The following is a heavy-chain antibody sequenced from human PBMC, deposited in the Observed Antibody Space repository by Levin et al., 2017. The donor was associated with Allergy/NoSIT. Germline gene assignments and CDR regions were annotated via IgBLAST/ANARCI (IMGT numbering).Heavy chain of an antibody. CDR2: INAGNGNT. D-gene: IGHD5-24*01. Sequence: GESLKISCKASGYTFTSYAMHWVRQAPGQRLEWMGWINAGNGNTKYSQKFQGRVTITRDTSASTAYMELSSLRSEDTAVYYCARAGLQFGAYFDYWGQGTLVTVSS. J-gene: IGHJ4*02. CDR3: ARAGLQFGAYFDY. V-gene: IGHV1-3*01. CDR1: GYTFTSYA.